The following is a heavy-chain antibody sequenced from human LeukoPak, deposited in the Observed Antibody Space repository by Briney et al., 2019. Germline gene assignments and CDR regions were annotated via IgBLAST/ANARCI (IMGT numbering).Heavy chain of an antibody. CDR3: ARFYTTSQYGSGYMDV. Sequence: PSETLSLTCTVSGGSISSYYWSWIRQPPGKGLEWIGYIYYSGSTSYNPSLKSRVTISVDTSKNQFSLKLNSVTAADTAVYYCARFYTTSQYGSGYMDVWGKGTTVTVSS. CDR1: GGSISSYY. D-gene: IGHD3-10*01. CDR2: IYYSGST. V-gene: IGHV4-59*01. J-gene: IGHJ6*03.